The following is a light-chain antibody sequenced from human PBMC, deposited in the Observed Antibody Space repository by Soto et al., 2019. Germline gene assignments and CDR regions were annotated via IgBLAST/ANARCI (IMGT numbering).Light chain of an antibody. J-gene: IGKJ1*01. Sequence: EVVMTQSPATLSVSPGEGATLSCRSSQSVTSNYLAWYQHKPGKAPRLLIHGISNRATGVPDRFSGSGSGTDFTLTISRLEPEDFAVYYCQQYTAWPLTCGQWTKV. CDR3: QQYTAWPLT. CDR1: QSVTSNY. CDR2: GIS. V-gene: IGKV3-20*01.